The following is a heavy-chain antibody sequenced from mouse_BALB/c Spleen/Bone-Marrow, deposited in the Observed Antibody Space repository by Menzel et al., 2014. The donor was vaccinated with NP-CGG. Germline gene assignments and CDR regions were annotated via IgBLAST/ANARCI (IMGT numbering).Heavy chain of an antibody. CDR3: ARGIYYGNYFDY. Sequence: EVQLQHSGPELVKPGASVKMSCKASGYTFTDYYMDWVKQSHGESFEWIGRVNPYNGGTSYNQKFKGKATLTVDKSSSTAYMELNSLTSEDSAVYYCARGIYYGNYFDYWGQGTTLTVSS. CDR2: VNPYNGGT. D-gene: IGHD2-1*01. V-gene: IGHV1-19*01. J-gene: IGHJ2*01. CDR1: GYTFTDYY.